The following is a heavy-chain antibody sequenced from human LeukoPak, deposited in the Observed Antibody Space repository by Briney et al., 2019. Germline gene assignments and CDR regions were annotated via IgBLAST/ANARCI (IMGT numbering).Heavy chain of an antibody. Sequence: PSQTLSLTCAVSGASISSHDYYWSWIRHHPGKGLEWVGYIHHNGLTYFNPSLQGRISLSMDTYNNQVSLKLNSVTAADTAVYYRATKPDTLYYFDYWGRGTLVTVSS. D-gene: IGHD1-14*01. J-gene: IGHJ4*02. CDR3: ATKPDTLYYFDY. CDR2: IHHNGLT. V-gene: IGHV4-31*11. CDR1: GASISSHDYY.